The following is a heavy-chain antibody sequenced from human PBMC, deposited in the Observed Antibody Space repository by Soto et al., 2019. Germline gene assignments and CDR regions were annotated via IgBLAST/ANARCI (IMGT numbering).Heavy chain of an antibody. CDR2: IWYDGSNK. CDR3: ARDGGAGYGMDV. CDR1: GFTFSSYG. J-gene: IGHJ6*02. V-gene: IGHV3-33*01. D-gene: IGHD6-19*01. Sequence: VQLVESGGGVVQPGRSLRLSCAASGFTFSSYGMHWVRQAPGKGLEWVAVIWYDGSNKYYADSVKGRFTISRDNSKNTLYLQMNSLRAEDTAVYYCARDGGAGYGMDVWGQGTTVTVSS.